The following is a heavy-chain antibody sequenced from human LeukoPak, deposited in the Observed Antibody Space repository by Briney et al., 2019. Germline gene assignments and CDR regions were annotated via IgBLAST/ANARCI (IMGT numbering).Heavy chain of an antibody. V-gene: IGHV3-7*01. J-gene: IGHJ4*02. CDR3: ARDKGGKDY. Sequence: GGSLRLSCAAPGFTFSSSWMSWVRQAPGKGLDWVANIKEDGSEKYYVDSVKGRFSISRDNAKNSLYLQMNSLRAEDTAVYYCARDKGGKDYWGQGTLVTVSS. CDR2: IKEDGSEK. CDR1: GFTFSSSW.